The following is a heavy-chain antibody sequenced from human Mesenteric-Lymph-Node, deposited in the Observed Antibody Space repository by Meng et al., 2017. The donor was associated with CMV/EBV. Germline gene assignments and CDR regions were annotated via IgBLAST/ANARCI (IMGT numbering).Heavy chain of an antibody. V-gene: IGHV1-58*01. Sequence: SVKVSCKASGFTFSRSGVQWVRQARGQRLEWVGFIFVGSGNTNYAQKFQDRVTITRDMSTSTAYMELSSLRSDDTAVYYCARDSAGVYYYDPWGQGTLVTVSS. CDR1: GFTFSRSG. CDR3: ARDSAGVYYYDP. CDR2: IFVGSGNT. D-gene: IGHD3-10*01. J-gene: IGHJ5*02.